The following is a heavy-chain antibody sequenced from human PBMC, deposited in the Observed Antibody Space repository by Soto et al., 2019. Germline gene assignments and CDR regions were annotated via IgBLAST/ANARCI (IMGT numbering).Heavy chain of an antibody. CDR1: GGSINTAAYF. CDR2: IKYDGTA. V-gene: IGHV4-30-4*01. J-gene: IGHJ5*02. D-gene: IGHD3-10*01. CDR3: ARRMRDTTTHYYNWFDP. Sequence: PSETLSLTCTVSGGSINTAAYFWSWIRQPPGKGLEWIVNIKYDGTAYPTPSLRSRLTASVDTSKNQFSLHLSSVTAADTAVYFCARRMRDTTTHYYNWFDPWGQGTLVTVSS.